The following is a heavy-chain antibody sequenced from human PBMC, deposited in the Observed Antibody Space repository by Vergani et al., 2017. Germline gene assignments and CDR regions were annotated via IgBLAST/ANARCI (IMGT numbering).Heavy chain of an antibody. V-gene: IGHV4-39*01. Sequence: QMQLQESGPGLVKASETLSLTCTVSGDSIISRSYYWGWIRQPPGKGLEWIGSIYNSGNGDSSSSLKSRVTISVDTSKNQFSLKLSSVTAADTAVYYCARRTTMVRGVLEIARYYFDYWGQGTLVTVSS. CDR3: ARRTTMVRGVLEIARYYFDY. CDR1: GDSIISRSYY. D-gene: IGHD3-10*01. J-gene: IGHJ4*02. CDR2: IYNSGNG.